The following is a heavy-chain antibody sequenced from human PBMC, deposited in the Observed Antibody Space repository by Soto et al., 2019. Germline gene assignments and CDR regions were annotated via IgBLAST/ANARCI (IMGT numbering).Heavy chain of an antibody. J-gene: IGHJ4*02. V-gene: IGHV4-31*03. CDR3: ARSSTAYYGSGSYFY. CDR1: GGSISSGGYY. Sequence: SETLSLTCTVSGGSISSGGYYWSWIRQHPGKGLEWIGYIYYSGSTYYNPSLKSRVTISVDTSKNQSSLKLSSVTAADTAVYYCARSSTAYYGSGSYFYWGQGTLVTVSS. D-gene: IGHD3-10*01. CDR2: IYYSGST.